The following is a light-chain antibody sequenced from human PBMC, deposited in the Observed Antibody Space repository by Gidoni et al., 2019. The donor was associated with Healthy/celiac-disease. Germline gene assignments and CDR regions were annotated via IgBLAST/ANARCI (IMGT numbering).Light chain of an antibody. V-gene: IGKV3-15*01. Sequence: EIVMTQSPATLSVSPGERATLSCRASQSVSSNLAWYQQQPGQAPRLLIYGASTRATGIPARFSGSGSGTEFTLTISSLQSEAFAVYSCQQYNNWRYAFGQGTKLEIK. CDR3: QQYNNWRYA. CDR1: QSVSSN. CDR2: GAS. J-gene: IGKJ2*01.